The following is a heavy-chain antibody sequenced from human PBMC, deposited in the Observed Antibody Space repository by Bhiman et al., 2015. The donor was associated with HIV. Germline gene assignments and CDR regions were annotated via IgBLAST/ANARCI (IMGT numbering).Heavy chain of an antibody. D-gene: IGHD3-10*01. V-gene: IGHV3-30*04. CDR1: GFTFNTSP. Sequence: QVQLVESGGGVVPPGRSLRLSCAASGFTFNTSPMHWVRQAPGKGLEWVAVISYDGRKKDYADSVKGRFTISRDNSKNTLFLQMNSLRAEDTAIYHCARDLGLTMVRGVMRNWGQGTRVT. J-gene: IGHJ4*02. CDR2: ISYDGRKK. CDR3: ARDLGLTMVRGVMRN.